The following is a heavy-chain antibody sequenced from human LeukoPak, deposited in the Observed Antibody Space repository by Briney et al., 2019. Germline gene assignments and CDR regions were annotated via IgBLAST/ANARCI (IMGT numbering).Heavy chain of an antibody. V-gene: IGHV1-2*06. D-gene: IGHD1-14*01. CDR2: INPNSGET. J-gene: IGHJ3*02. Sequence: ASVKVSCKVSGYTFTAYYMHWVRQAPGQGLEWMGRINPNSGETNYAQSFQGRVTMTGDPSISTAYMELRRLTSDDTAVYFCARDRGTTYASDIWGQGTVVTVSS. CDR3: ARDRGTTYASDI. CDR1: GYTFTAYY.